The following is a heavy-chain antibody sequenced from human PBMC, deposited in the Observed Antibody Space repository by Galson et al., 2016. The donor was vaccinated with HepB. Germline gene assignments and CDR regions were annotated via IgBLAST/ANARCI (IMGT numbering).Heavy chain of an antibody. CDR1: GYSFTDYW. CDR2: IYPGDSHT. J-gene: IGHJ4*02. D-gene: IGHD3-16*01. V-gene: IGHV5-51*01. CDR3: ARRLTLDFKIWDVYY. Sequence: QSGAEVKKPGESLRISCKGSGYSFTDYWIGWVRQMPGKGLEWMGIIYPGDSHTRYSPSFQGQVTISADKSISTAYLQWSSLKASETAIYYCARRLTLDFKIWDVYYWGEGTLVTVSS.